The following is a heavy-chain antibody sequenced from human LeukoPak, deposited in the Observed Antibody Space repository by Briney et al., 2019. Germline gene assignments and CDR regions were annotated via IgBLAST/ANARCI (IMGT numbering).Heavy chain of an antibody. CDR2: MSFDGSDK. J-gene: IGHJ4*02. CDR3: ARGWSEGY. V-gene: IGHV3-30*14. D-gene: IGHD3-3*01. Sequence: PGRSLRLSCAASGFTFSNYAMHWVRQAPGKGLEWVAFMSFDGSDKYYADSVKGRFTISRDNSKNTLYLQMNSLRAEDTAVYYCARGWSEGYWGQGTLVTVSS. CDR1: GFTFSNYA.